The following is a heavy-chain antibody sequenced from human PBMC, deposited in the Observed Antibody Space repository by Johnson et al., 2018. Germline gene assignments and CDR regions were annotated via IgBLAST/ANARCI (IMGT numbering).Heavy chain of an antibody. D-gene: IGHD3-10*01. V-gene: IGHV3-33*01. CDR3: ARANYGSGSNYYYGLDV. CDR2: IWFDGSNQ. J-gene: IGHJ6*02. CDR1: GFNFSPYG. Sequence: QVQLVESGGGVVQPGRSLTLSCAASGFNFSPYGMHWVRQAPGKGPEWMAVIWFDGSNQFYGDSVKGRFTISRDNSEKTVSLQMNSLRVEDTAVYYCARANYGSGSNYYYGLDVWGQGTTVTVSS.